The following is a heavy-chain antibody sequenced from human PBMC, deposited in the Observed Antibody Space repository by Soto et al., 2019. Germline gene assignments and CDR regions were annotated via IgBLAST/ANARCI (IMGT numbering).Heavy chain of an antibody. CDR2: ASPSGIT. CDR3: ARGFAIRAY. V-gene: IGHV4-4*02. CDR1: GDSISNINW. Sequence: QVQLQESGPGLVKPSGTLSLTCDVSGDSISNINWWSWFRQPPGKGLEWIGEASPSGITHYNPSLASRVSISVDESKNQFSLDLTSVTAADTATYYCARGFAIRAYWGQGTLVSVSS. J-gene: IGHJ4*02. D-gene: IGHD3-10*01.